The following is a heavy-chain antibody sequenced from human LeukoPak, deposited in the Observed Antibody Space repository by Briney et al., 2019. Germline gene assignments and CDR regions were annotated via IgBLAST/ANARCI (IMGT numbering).Heavy chain of an antibody. CDR3: ARVSVPAAIRPSDY. CDR1: GYTFTSYG. CDR2: ISAYNGNT. V-gene: IGHV1-18*01. D-gene: IGHD2-2*02. J-gene: IGHJ4*02. Sequence: ASVKVSCKASGYTFTSYGISWVRQAPGQGLELVGWISAYNGNTNYAQKLQGRVTMTTDTSTSTAYMELRSLRSDDTAVYYCARVSVPAAIRPSDYWGQGTLVTVSS.